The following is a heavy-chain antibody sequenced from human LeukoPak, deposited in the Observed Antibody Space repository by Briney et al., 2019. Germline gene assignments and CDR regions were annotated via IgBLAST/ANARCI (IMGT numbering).Heavy chain of an antibody. CDR2: IYPNFGTK. D-gene: IGHD3-10*01. CDR1: GGTFTSYA. CDR3: ARAQRYYNGSGSYYAGYHYYYM. J-gene: IGHJ6*03. V-gene: IGHV1-69*05. Sequence: GGSLKLSCTASGGTFTSYAVSWVRQAPGQGLEWMGSIYPNFGTKNYALTLQGRVTISTDKSTSTPCMQMSSLLSEDTAVYYWARAQRYYNGSGSYYAGYHYYYM.